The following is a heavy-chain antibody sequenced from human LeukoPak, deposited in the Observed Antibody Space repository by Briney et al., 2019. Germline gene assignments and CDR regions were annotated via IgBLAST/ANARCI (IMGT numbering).Heavy chain of an antibody. D-gene: IGHD2-21*02. CDR2: ISAYNGNT. V-gene: IGHV1-18*01. Sequence: ASVKVSCKASGYTFTSYGISWVRQAPGQGLEWMGWISAYNGNTNYAQKLQGRVTMTTDTSTSTAYMELRSLRSDDTAVYYCARATYCGGDCYPNWFDPWGQGTLVTVSS. J-gene: IGHJ5*02. CDR1: GYTFTSYG. CDR3: ARATYCGGDCYPNWFDP.